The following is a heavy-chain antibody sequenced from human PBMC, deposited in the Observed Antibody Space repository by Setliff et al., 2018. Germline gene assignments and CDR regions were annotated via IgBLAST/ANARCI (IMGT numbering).Heavy chain of an antibody. CDR2: IYHSGSA. CDR3: AREVGTSTSSDAFDV. CDR1: GDSISSGDYF. D-gene: IGHD1-26*01. Sequence: SETLSLTCTVSGDSISSGDYFWSWIRQPPGKGLEWIAYIYHSGSAYYDPTLKSRVTMSVDTSKNQFSLHLTSVTAADTAVYYCAREVGTSTSSDAFDVWGQGMMVT. J-gene: IGHJ3*01. V-gene: IGHV4-30-4*08.